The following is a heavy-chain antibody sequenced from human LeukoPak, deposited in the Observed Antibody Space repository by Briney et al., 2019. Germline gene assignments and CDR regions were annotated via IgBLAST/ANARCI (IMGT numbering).Heavy chain of an antibody. Sequence: SETLSLTCAVSDGSFNTHSYCWAWIRQPPGKGLEWIGEINHSGSTNYNPSLKSRVTISVDTSKNQFSLKLSSVTAADTAVYYCAREDVVVVAAGYYFDYWGQGTLVTVSS. V-gene: IGHV4-34*01. CDR2: INHSGST. D-gene: IGHD2-15*01. J-gene: IGHJ4*02. CDR3: AREDVVVVAAGYYFDY. CDR1: DGSFNTHSYC.